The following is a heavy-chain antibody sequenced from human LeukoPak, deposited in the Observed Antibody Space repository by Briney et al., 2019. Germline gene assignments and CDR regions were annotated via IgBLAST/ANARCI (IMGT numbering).Heavy chain of an antibody. CDR1: GFTFSTYG. J-gene: IGHJ3*02. V-gene: IGHV3-30*18. Sequence: GRSLRLSCAASGFTFSTYGMHWVRQAPGKGLEWVAVISYDGSNKYYADSVKGRFTISRDNSKNTLYLQMNSLRAEDTAVYYCAKGQIAVAAPVAFDIWGQGTMVTVSS. CDR2: ISYDGSNK. D-gene: IGHD6-19*01. CDR3: AKGQIAVAAPVAFDI.